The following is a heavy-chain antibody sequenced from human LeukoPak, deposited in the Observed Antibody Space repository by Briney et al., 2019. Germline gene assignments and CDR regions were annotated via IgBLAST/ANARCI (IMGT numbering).Heavy chain of an antibody. V-gene: IGHV3-74*01. D-gene: IGHD1-26*01. CDR3: ARVIGWDEPFDL. J-gene: IGHJ3*01. Sequence: GGSLRLSCSASGFTLSNYWIHWVRQAPGKGLVWVSRINTDGSSTNYADSVRGRFTVSRDNAKNTLYLQMNSLRVEDTAVYYCARVIGWDEPFDLWGHGTLVTISS. CDR1: GFTLSNYW. CDR2: INTDGSST.